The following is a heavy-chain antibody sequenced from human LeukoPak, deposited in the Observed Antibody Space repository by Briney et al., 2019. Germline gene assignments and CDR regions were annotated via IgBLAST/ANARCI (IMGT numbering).Heavy chain of an antibody. CDR3: APFWAAAGTRFDY. Sequence: GASVKVSCKASGYTFTSYDINWVRQATGQGLEWMGWMNPNSGNTGYAQKFQGRVTMTRNTSISTAYMELSSLRSEDTAVYYCAPFWAAAGTRFDYWGQGTLVTVST. CDR2: MNPNSGNT. J-gene: IGHJ4*02. D-gene: IGHD6-13*01. V-gene: IGHV1-8*01. CDR1: GYTFTSYD.